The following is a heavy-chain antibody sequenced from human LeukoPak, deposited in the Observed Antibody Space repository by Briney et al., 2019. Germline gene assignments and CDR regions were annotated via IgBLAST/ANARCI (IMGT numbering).Heavy chain of an antibody. CDR3: ATEREYSSGWYDY. J-gene: IGHJ4*02. CDR1: GFTFSDYY. V-gene: IGHV3-11*01. D-gene: IGHD6-19*01. Sequence: GGSLRLSCAASGFTFSDYYMSWIRQAPGKGLEWVSYISSSASTIYYADSVKGRFTISRDNAKNSLYLQMNSLRADDTAVYYCATEREYSSGWYDYWGQGTLVTVSS. CDR2: ISSSASTI.